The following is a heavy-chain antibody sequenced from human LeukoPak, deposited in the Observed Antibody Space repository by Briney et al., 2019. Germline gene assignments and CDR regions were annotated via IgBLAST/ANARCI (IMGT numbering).Heavy chain of an antibody. D-gene: IGHD3-10*01. Sequence: PSETLSLTCTVSGGSISSGSYYWSWIRQPAGKGLEWIGRIYTSGSTNYNPSLKSRVTISVDTSKNQFSLKLSSVTAADTAVYYCARDSDYYGSGSYYGYWGQGTLVTVSS. CDR2: IYTSGST. V-gene: IGHV4-61*02. J-gene: IGHJ4*02. CDR3: ARDSDYYGSGSYYGY. CDR1: GGSISSGSYY.